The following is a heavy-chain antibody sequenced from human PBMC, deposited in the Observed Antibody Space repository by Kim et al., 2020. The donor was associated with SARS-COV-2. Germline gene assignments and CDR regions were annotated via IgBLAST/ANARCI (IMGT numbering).Heavy chain of an antibody. CDR3: ARESDGYNTL. J-gene: IGHJ4*02. CDR1: GGSLSSYY. CDR2: IYNSGST. D-gene: IGHD5-12*01. Sequence: SETLSLTCTVSGGSLSSYYWSWIRQPPGKGLEWIGYIYNSGSTNYNPSLKSRVTMSVDTSKNQFSLKLRSVTAADTAVYYCARESDGYNTLWGQGTLVTVSS. V-gene: IGHV4-59*01.